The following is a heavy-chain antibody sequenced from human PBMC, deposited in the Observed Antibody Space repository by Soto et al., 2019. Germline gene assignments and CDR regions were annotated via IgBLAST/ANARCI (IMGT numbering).Heavy chain of an antibody. J-gene: IGHJ4*02. D-gene: IGHD3-16*01. V-gene: IGHV3-23*01. CDR1: GFTFSSYA. CDR3: AKQIDRGVVLTSLGS. CDR2: ISGSGGST. Sequence: EVQLLESGGALVQPGGSLRLSCAASGFTFSSYAMSWVRQAPGKGLEWVSAISGSGGSTYYADSVKGRFTISRDNSKNTLYLQMISLRAEDTAMYYCAKQIDRGVVLTSLGSWGQGTLVTVSS.